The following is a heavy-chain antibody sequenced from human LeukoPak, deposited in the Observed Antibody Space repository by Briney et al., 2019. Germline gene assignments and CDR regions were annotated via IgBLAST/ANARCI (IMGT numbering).Heavy chain of an antibody. Sequence: SQTLSLTCTVSGGSISSGGYYWSWIRQHPGKGLEWIGYIYYSGSTNYNPSLKSRVTISVDTSKNQFSLKLSSVTAADTAVYYCARVWDRYCSGGSCYSLGYFQHWGQGTLVTVSS. D-gene: IGHD2-15*01. CDR2: IYYSGST. CDR3: ARVWDRYCSGGSCYSLGYFQH. J-gene: IGHJ1*01. CDR1: GGSISSGGYY. V-gene: IGHV4-31*03.